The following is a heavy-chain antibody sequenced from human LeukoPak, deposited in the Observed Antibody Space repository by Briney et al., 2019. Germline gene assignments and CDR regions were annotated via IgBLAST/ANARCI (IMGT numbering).Heavy chain of an antibody. V-gene: IGHV4-4*02. Sequence: TEALSLTCAVSGGSISSSNWWSWVRQPPGKGLEWIGEIYHSGGTNYHPSLKGRVTISVDKSKNQFSLKLSSVTAADTAVYYCARGDGDYAGKWFDPWGQGTLVTVSS. CDR1: GGSISSSNW. D-gene: IGHD4-17*01. CDR3: ARGDGDYAGKWFDP. J-gene: IGHJ5*02. CDR2: IYHSGGT.